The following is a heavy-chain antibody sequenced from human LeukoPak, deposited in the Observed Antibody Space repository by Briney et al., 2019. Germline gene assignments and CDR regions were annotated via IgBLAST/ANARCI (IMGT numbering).Heavy chain of an antibody. CDR3: ARDPRSLDYSNLDGFDP. CDR2: IIPIFGTV. V-gene: IGHV1-69*05. J-gene: IGHJ5*02. CDR1: GGTFSSYA. D-gene: IGHD4-11*01. Sequence: SVKVSCKASGGTFSSYAISWVRQAPGQGLEWMGGIIPIFGTVNYAQRFQGRVTITTDESTSTAYMELSSLRSEDTAVYYCARDPRSLDYSNLDGFDPWGQGTLVTVSS.